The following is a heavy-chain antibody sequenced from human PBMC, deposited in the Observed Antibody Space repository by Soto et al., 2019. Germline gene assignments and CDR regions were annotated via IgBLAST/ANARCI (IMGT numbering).Heavy chain of an antibody. Sequence: GGSLRLSCAASGFTFSSYGMHWVRQAPGKGLEWVAVISYDGSNKYYADSVKGRFTISRDNSKNTLYLQMNSLRAEDTAVYYCAKDQRKYYYGSGSYALVVWGTGTTVSVSS. CDR1: GFTFSSYG. V-gene: IGHV3-30*18. CDR2: ISYDGSNK. CDR3: AKDQRKYYYGSGSYALVV. J-gene: IGHJ6*04. D-gene: IGHD3-10*01.